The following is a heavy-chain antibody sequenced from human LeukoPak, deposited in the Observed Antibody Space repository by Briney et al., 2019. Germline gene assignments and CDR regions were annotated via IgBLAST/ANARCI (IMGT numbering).Heavy chain of an antibody. D-gene: IGHD3-10*01. Sequence: GGSLRLSCAASGFTFSTYGMNWVRQAPGKGLEWVSAISGSGGSTYYADSVKGRFTISRDNSKNTLYLQMNSLRAEDTAVYYCARAEDYYGSGTRFDYWGQGTLVTVSS. J-gene: IGHJ4*02. CDR1: GFTFSTYG. CDR3: ARAEDYYGSGTRFDY. CDR2: ISGSGGST. V-gene: IGHV3-23*01.